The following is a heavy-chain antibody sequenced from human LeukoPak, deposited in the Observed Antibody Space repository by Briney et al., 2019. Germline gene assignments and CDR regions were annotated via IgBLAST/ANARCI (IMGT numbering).Heavy chain of an antibody. D-gene: IGHD5-18*01. CDR3: ARDAGYVRFDF. CDR1: GFTLSTYT. V-gene: IGHV3-64*01. CDR2: ISGNGGSR. Sequence: GGSLRLSCAASGFTLSTYTMHWVRQAPGKGLEYVSSISGNGGSREYANSVKGRFTISRDNSRNTLYLQMGSLRAEDMAVYYCARDAGYVRFDFWGQGTLATVSS. J-gene: IGHJ4*02.